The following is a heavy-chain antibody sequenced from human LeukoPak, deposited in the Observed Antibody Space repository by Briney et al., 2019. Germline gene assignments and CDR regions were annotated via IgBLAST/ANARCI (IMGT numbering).Heavy chain of an antibody. V-gene: IGHV3-21*01. J-gene: IGHJ5*02. CDR2: ISSSSSYI. CDR3: ARDAFYYYDSSGWFDP. D-gene: IGHD3-22*01. CDR1: GFTFSSYS. Sequence: PGGSLRLSCAASGFTFSSYSMNWVRQAPGKGLEWVSSISSSSSYIYYADSVKGRFTISRDNAKNSLYLQMNSLRAEDTAVYYCARDAFYYYDSSGWFDPWGQGTLVTVSS.